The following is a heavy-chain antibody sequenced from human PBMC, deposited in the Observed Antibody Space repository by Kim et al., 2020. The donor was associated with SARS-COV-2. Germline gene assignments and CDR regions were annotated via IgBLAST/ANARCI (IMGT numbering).Heavy chain of an antibody. CDR3: AKNREAAGSAAHNHYPMDV. CDR2: IWYDGNNK. V-gene: IGHV3-30*02. J-gene: IGHJ6*02. CDR1: GFTFKSYG. Sequence: GGSLRLSCAASGFTFKSYGMQWVRQAPGKGLEWVALIWYDGNNKYYADSVKGRFIISRDNSKNTLYLQMNSLRVEDTAVYYCAKNREAAGSAAHNHYPMDVWGQGTTVTVSS. D-gene: IGHD6-13*01.